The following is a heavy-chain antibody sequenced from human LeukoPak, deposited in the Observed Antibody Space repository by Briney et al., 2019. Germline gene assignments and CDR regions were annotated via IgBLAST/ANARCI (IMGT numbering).Heavy chain of an antibody. CDR1: GGTFSSYA. J-gene: IGHJ4*02. CDR3: AINNESGYSYGDC. CDR2: IIPIFGTA. D-gene: IGHD5-18*01. V-gene: IGHV1-69*05. Sequence: SVKVSCKASGGTFSSYAISWVRQAPGQGLEWMGGIIPIFGTANYAQKFQGRVTITTDESTSTAYMELSSLRSEDTAVYYCAINNESGYSYGDCWGQGTLVTVSS.